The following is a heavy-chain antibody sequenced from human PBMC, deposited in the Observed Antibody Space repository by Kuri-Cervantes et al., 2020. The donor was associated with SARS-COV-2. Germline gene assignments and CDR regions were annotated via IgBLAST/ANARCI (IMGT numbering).Heavy chain of an antibody. CDR1: GGSISSGDYY. CDR2: IYYSGST. V-gene: IGHV4-30-4*08. Sequence: LRLSCTVSGGSISSGDYYWSWIRQPPGKGLEWIGYIYYSGSTYYNPSLKSRVTISVDTSKNQFSLKLSSVTAADTAVYYCATLDGYGDYGGVYFDYWGQGTLVTVSS. J-gene: IGHJ4*02. D-gene: IGHD4-17*01. CDR3: ATLDGYGDYGGVYFDY.